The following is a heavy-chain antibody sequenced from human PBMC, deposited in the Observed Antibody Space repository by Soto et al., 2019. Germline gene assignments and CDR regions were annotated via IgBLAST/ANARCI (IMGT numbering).Heavy chain of an antibody. Sequence: ASVKVSCKASGYTFTSYYMHWVRQAPGQGLEWMGIINPSGGSTSYAQKFQGRVTMTRDTSTSTVYMELSSLRSEDTAVYYCASSLVYAIGEGYGDYEPERYYYYMDVWGKGTTVTVSS. CDR3: ASSLVYAIGEGYGDYEPERYYYYMDV. V-gene: IGHV1-46*03. CDR2: INPSGGST. J-gene: IGHJ6*03. D-gene: IGHD2-8*01. CDR1: GYTFTSYY.